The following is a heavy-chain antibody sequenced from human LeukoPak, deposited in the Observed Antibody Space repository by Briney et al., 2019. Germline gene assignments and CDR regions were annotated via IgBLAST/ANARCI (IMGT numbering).Heavy chain of an antibody. Sequence: PGGSLRLSCAASGFTFSSYSMNWVRQAPGKGLEWVSSISSSSSYIYYADSVKGRFTISRDNAKNSLYLQMNSLRAEDTALYYCAKGQYDYGDYSDYWGQGTLVTVSS. D-gene: IGHD4-17*01. CDR3: AKGQYDYGDYSDY. J-gene: IGHJ4*02. CDR2: ISSSSSYI. V-gene: IGHV3-21*04. CDR1: GFTFSSYS.